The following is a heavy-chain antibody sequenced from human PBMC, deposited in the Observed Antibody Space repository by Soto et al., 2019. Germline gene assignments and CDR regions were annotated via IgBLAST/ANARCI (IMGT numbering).Heavy chain of an antibody. D-gene: IGHD2-8*01. CDR3: LRYGVAATY. CDR1: GYTFTSYN. Sequence: QVHLIQSGAELKKPGASVKVSCKASGYTFTSYNINWVRLATGQGLEWMGYMNPNSGTTGYAQKFQDRITLTRDTSTTTAYMELNSLTSDDTAMYCCLRYGVAATYWGQGTQVTVSS. V-gene: IGHV1-8*02. CDR2: MNPNSGTT. J-gene: IGHJ4*02.